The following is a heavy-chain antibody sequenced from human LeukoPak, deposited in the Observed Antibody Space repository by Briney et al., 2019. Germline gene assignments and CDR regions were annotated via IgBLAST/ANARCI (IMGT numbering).Heavy chain of an antibody. CDR2: ISGSGSTI. CDR3: ARVRSGYSHENYFDY. J-gene: IGHJ4*02. CDR1: GFTFSNYE. V-gene: IGHV3-48*03. Sequence: GGSLRLSCAASGFTFSNYEMNWVRQAPGKGLEWVSDISGSGSTIYYAGSVKGGFTISRDNDKDSLYLQMNRLRAEDTAVYYCARVRSGYSHENYFDYWGQGTLVTVSS. D-gene: IGHD5-18*01.